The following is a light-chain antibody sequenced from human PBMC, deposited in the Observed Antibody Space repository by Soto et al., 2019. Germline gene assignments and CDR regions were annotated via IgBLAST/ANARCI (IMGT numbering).Light chain of an antibody. CDR2: GAS. CDR3: QHYGSSPLT. V-gene: IGKV3-20*01. Sequence: QPAGSRFLSPGERATLSCRASQSVPGSHLAWYQQKPGQAPRLLLYGASTRATGIPDRFSGSGSGTDFTLTISRVEPEDFAVFYCQHYGSSPLTFGGGTKV. J-gene: IGKJ4*01. CDR1: QSVPGSH.